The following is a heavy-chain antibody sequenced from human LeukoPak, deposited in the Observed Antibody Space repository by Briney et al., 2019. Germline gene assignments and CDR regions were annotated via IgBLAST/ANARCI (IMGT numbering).Heavy chain of an antibody. D-gene: IGHD5-12*01. V-gene: IGHV1-8*02. CDR2: MNPNSGNT. CDR1: GYTFTSYD. J-gene: IGHJ4*02. Sequence: ASVKVSCKASGYTFTSYDINWVRQATGQGLEWMGWMNPNSGNTGYAQKFQGRVTMARNTSISTAYMELSSLRSEDTAVYYCARNLLDIADPWESSGYWGQGTLVSVSS. CDR3: ARNLLDIADPWESSGY.